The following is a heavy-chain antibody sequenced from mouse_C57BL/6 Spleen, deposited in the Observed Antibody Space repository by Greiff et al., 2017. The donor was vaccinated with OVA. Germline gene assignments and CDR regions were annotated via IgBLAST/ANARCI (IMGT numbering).Heavy chain of an antibody. Sequence: VQLQQPGAELLNPLASVKMSCKASGYTFTSYWITWVKQRPGQGLEWIGDIYPGSGSTNYNEKFKSKATLTVDTSSSTAYMQLSSLTSEDSAVYYCARGGGSSQGFAYWGQGTLVTVSA. V-gene: IGHV1-55*01. CDR1: GYTFTSYW. D-gene: IGHD1-1*01. J-gene: IGHJ3*01. CDR2: IYPGSGST. CDR3: ARGGGSSQGFAY.